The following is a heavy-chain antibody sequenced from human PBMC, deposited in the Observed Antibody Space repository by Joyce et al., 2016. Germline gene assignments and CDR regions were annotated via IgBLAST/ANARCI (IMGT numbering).Heavy chain of an antibody. Sequence: EVQLVESGGGLVQPGRSLRLSCAASGFTFADYAMQWVRQAPGKGLEWVSSISWNSGSIGYADYVKGRFTISRDNAKNSLYLQMNSLRAEDTALYYCAKDGYCSSTRCYTYGYYYYYGMDVWGQGTTVTVSS. J-gene: IGHJ6*02. D-gene: IGHD2-2*02. CDR3: AKDGYCSSTRCYTYGYYYYYGMDV. CDR2: ISWNSGSI. CDR1: GFTFADYA. V-gene: IGHV3-9*01.